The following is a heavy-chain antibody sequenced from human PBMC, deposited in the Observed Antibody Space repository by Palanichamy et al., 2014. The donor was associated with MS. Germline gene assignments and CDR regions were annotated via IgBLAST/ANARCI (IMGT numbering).Heavy chain of an antibody. J-gene: IGHJ3*02. CDR3: ARLPLNDRGIGYAFDM. CDR1: GDSFINYW. D-gene: IGHD2-2*03. CDR2: IYLLDSDT. V-gene: IGHV5-51*01. Sequence: EVQLVQSGAEVKKPGESLKISCTGSGDSFINYWIGWVRQMPGNGLEYIGLIYLLDSDTRYSPSFQGQVSFSADKSIATAYLEWSSLKASDTATYFCARLPLNDRGIGYAFDMWGQGTMIIVSS.